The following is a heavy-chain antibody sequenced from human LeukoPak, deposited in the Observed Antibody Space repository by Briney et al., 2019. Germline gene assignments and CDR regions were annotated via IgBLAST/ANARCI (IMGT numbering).Heavy chain of an antibody. V-gene: IGHV3-30*02. CDR3: ATRGYDSSGAFDY. D-gene: IGHD3-22*01. CDR2: IWYDGSNK. CDR1: GFTFSSYG. J-gene: IGHJ4*02. Sequence: PGGSLRLSCAASGFTFSSYGMHWVRQAPGKGLEWVAVIWYDGSNKYYADSVKGRFTISRDNSKNTLYLQMNSLRSEDTAVYYCATRGYDSSGAFDYWGQGTLVTVSS.